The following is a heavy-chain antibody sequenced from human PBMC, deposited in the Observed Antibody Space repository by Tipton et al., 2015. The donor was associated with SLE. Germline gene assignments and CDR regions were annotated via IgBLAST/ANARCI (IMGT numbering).Heavy chain of an antibody. V-gene: IGHV3-23*01. CDR1: GFTFSSYA. CDR3: AKGPYCSGGSCYSLYFDY. D-gene: IGHD2-15*01. Sequence: SLRLSCAASGFTFSSYAMSWVRQAPGKGLEWVSAISGSGGSTYYADSVKGRFTISRDNSKNTLYLQMNSLRAEDTAVYYCAKGPYCSGGSCYSLYFDYWGQGTLVTVSS. J-gene: IGHJ4*02. CDR2: ISGSGGST.